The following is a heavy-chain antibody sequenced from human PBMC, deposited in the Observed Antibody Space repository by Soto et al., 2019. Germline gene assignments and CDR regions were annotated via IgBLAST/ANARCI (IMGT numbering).Heavy chain of an antibody. CDR1: GGSISSAAYY. CDR2: ISHGGST. Sequence: QVQLQESGPGLVKPSETLSLTCTVSGGSISSAAYYWSWIRQHPGKGLEWIGYISHGGSTYYNPSLKSRVIISVDTSKNQFSLSWTSVTAADTAVYYCAREYTYGSNFFDCWGQGALVTVSS. CDR3: AREYTYGSNFFDC. V-gene: IGHV4-31*03. D-gene: IGHD5-18*01. J-gene: IGHJ4*02.